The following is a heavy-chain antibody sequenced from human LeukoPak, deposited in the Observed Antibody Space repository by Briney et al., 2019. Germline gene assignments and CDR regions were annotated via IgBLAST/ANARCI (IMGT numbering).Heavy chain of an antibody. CDR1: GYTFTSNY. D-gene: IGHD6-13*01. CDR2: ISPSGGST. J-gene: IGHJ3*02. V-gene: IGHV1-46*01. Sequence: ASVKVSCKAFGYTFTSNYMHWVRQAPGQGPEWMGVISPSGGSTTYAQKFQDRVTITRDRSMSTAYMELSSLRSEDTAMYYCASSIAAAAAFDIWGQGTMVTVSS. CDR3: ASSIAAAAAFDI.